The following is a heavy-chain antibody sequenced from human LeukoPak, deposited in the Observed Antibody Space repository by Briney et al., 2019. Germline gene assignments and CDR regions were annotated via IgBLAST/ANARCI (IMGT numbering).Heavy chain of an antibody. CDR2: INQDGRKK. J-gene: IGHJ4*02. V-gene: IGHV3-7*01. CDR3: ATTLGGYYGSDSYYPFDY. D-gene: IGHD3-10*01. Sequence: PGGSLRLSCAASGFTFSRYWMSWVRQAPGKGLERVANINQDGRKKYYVDSVKGRFTISRDNAKSSLYLQMDSLGAEDTAVYYCATTLGGYYGSDSYYPFDYWGQGTLVTVSS. CDR1: GFTFSRYW.